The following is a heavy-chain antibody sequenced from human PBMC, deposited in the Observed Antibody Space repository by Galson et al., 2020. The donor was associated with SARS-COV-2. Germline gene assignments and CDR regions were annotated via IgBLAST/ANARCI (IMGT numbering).Heavy chain of an antibody. CDR1: GGSISSSSYY. CDR3: ARASGSSSWPGYYYYGMDV. CDR2: IYYSGST. V-gene: IGHV4-39*07. D-gene: IGHD6-13*01. Sequence: SETLSLTCTVSGGSISSSSYYWGWIRQPPGKGLEWIGSIYYSGSTYYNPSLKSRVTISVDTSKNQFSLKLSSVTAADTAVYYCARASGSSSWPGYYYYGMDVWGQGTTVTVSS. J-gene: IGHJ6*02.